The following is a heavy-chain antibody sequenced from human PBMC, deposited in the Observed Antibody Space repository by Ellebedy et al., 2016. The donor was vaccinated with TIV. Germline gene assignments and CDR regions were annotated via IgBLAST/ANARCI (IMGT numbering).Heavy chain of an antibody. D-gene: IGHD1-20*01. Sequence: GESLKISCAASGFTVSYTYMSWVRQAPGKGLEWVSVIHTGGDTYYADSVKGRFTISRDSSKNTLYLQMNSLRAEDTAVYYCARRITGTYGDDALDIWGQGTIVTVSS. CDR3: ARRITGTYGDDALDI. CDR2: IHTGGDT. J-gene: IGHJ3*02. V-gene: IGHV3-53*01. CDR1: GFTVSYTY.